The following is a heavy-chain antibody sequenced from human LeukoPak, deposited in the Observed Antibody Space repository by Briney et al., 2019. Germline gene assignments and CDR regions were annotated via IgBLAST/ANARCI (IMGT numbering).Heavy chain of an antibody. CDR3: AKEYYYGSGSYYNRAFDI. CDR1: GFTFSSYA. CDR2: ISGSGDST. D-gene: IGHD3-10*01. V-gene: IGHV3-23*01. Sequence: PGGSLRLSCAASGFTFSSYAMSWVRQAPGKGLEWVSAISGSGDSTYHADSVKGRFTISRDNSKNTLYLQMNSLRAEDTAVYYCAKEYYYGSGSYYNRAFDIWGQGTMVTVSS. J-gene: IGHJ3*02.